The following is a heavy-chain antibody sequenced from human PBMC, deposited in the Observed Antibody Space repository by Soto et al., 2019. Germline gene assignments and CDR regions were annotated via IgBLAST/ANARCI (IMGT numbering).Heavy chain of an antibody. D-gene: IGHD3-10*01. CDR2: IYHSGSS. CDR1: GGSISSDDYY. CDR3: ARTSPRGSGTWFDP. V-gene: IGHV4-30-4*01. Sequence: QVQLQESGPGLVKPSQTLSLTCNVSGGSISSDDYYWSWIRQPPGKGLEWIGYIYHSGSSYYNPSLKSRVTISIDTSKNQLSLKLSSVTAADTAVCYCARTSPRGSGTWFDPWGQGTLVTVSS. J-gene: IGHJ5*02.